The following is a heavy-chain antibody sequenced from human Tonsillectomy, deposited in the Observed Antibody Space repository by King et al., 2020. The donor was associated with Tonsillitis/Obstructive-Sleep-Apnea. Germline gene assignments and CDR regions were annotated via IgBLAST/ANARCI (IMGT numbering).Heavy chain of an antibody. CDR3: AGYCGSTSCYLPYYYMDV. Sequence: VQLQQWGAGLLKPSETLSLTCAVYGDSFSGYYWSWIRQPPGMGLEWIGEINHSGSTNYNPSLKSRVTISVDTSKNQFSLKLSSVTAADTAVYYCAGYCGSTSCYLPYYYMDVWGKGTTVTVSS. CDR1: GDSFSGYY. V-gene: IGHV4-34*01. J-gene: IGHJ6*03. CDR2: INHSGST. D-gene: IGHD2-2*03.